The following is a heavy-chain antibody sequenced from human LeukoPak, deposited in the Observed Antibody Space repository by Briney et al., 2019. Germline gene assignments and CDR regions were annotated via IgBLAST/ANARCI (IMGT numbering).Heavy chain of an antibody. D-gene: IGHD7-27*01. V-gene: IGHV3-7*01. J-gene: IGHJ4*02. CDR1: GFTFSRYW. CDR2: IKEDGSEK. Sequence: GGSLRLSCAAAGFTFSRYWMSWVRKVTGKGLECVAKIKEDGSEKQYVDSVKGRFTISRDNAKNSVHLQMNSLRAEDTAVYYCARDYTGGWNDYWGQGIRVTVSS. CDR3: ARDYTGGWNDY.